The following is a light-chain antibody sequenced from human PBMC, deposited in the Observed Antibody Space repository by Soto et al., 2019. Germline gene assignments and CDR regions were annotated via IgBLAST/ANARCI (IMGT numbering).Light chain of an antibody. Sequence: DIQMTQSPSSLSASVGDRVTITCRASQSISSYLKWYQQKPGKAPKILIYAASSLQSGVPSRFSGSGSGTDVTITIRSLQPEDFATYYCQQSYSTPPTFGQGTKLEIK. CDR1: QSISSY. CDR2: AAS. J-gene: IGKJ2*01. V-gene: IGKV1-39*01. CDR3: QQSYSTPPT.